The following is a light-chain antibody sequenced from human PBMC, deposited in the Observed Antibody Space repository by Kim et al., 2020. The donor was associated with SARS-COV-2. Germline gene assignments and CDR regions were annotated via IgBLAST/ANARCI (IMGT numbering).Light chain of an antibody. V-gene: IGKV1-39*01. CDR1: QSISNY. Sequence: AAVGDRVTITGRESQSISNYLNWYQQKPGKAPKLLIYAASSLQSGVPSRCSGSGAGTDFTLTISSLQPEDFATYYCQQSYSTPSTFGQGNKVDIK. CDR3: QQSYSTPST. J-gene: IGKJ1*01. CDR2: AAS.